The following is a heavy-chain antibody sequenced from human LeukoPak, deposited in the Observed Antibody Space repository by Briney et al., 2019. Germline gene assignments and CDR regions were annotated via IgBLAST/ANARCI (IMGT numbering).Heavy chain of an antibody. CDR3: AKDILLWFGEPPADP. D-gene: IGHD3-10*01. Sequence: PGGSLRLSCAASGFTFSSYAMSWVRQAPGKGLEGVSAISGSGGSTYYADSVKGRFTISRDNSKNTLYLQMNSLRAEDTAVYYCAKDILLWFGEPPADPWGQGTLVTVSS. V-gene: IGHV3-23*01. CDR2: ISGSGGST. J-gene: IGHJ5*02. CDR1: GFTFSSYA.